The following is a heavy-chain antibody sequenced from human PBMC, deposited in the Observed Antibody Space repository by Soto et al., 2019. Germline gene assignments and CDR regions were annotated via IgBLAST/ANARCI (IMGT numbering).Heavy chain of an antibody. CDR3: AREGYGDYYYYYGMDV. CDR2: IIPILGIA. Sequence: SVKVSCKASGGTFSSYTISWVRQAPGQGLEWMGRIIPILGIANYAQKFQGRVTITADKSTSTAYMELSSLRSEDTAVYYCAREGYGDYYYYYGMDVWGQGTTVTVSS. CDR1: GGTFSSYT. D-gene: IGHD4-17*01. J-gene: IGHJ6*02. V-gene: IGHV1-69*04.